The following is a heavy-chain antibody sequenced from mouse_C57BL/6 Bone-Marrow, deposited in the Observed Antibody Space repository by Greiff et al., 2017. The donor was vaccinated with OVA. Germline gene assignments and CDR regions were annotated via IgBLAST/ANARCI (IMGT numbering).Heavy chain of an antibody. V-gene: IGHV1-80*01. CDR3: AQTAQATGFAY. Sequence: VQRVESGAELVKPGASVKISCKASGYAFSSYWMNWVKQRPGKGLEWIGQIYPGDGDTNYNGKFKGKATLTADKSSSTAYMQLSSLTSEDSAVYVCAQTAQATGFAYWGQGTLVTVSA. CDR2: IYPGDGDT. D-gene: IGHD3-2*02. CDR1: GYAFSSYW. J-gene: IGHJ3*01.